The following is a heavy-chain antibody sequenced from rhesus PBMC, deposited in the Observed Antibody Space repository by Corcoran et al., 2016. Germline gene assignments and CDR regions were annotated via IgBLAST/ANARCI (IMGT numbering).Heavy chain of an antibody. J-gene: IGHJ4*01. V-gene: IGHV4-80*01. D-gene: IGHD6-37*01. Sequence: QVQLQESGPGLVKPSETLSLTCAVSGASISSYWWTWSRQPPGKGLGWIGEINGNSGSTNNNPSFKSRVTISKDASKKQFSLKLSSVTAADTAVYYCARDRRGGGWSYFDYWGQGVLVTVSS. CDR3: ARDRRGGGWSYFDY. CDR2: INGNSGST. CDR1: GASISSYW.